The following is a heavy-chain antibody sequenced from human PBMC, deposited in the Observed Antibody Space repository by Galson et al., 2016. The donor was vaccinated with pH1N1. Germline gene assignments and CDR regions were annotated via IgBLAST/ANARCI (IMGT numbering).Heavy chain of an antibody. CDR3: ARIRIGESSGDFDY. CDR1: GFSLSTSGMC. V-gene: IGHV2-70*11. CDR2: IDWYDDK. J-gene: IGHJ4*02. D-gene: IGHD3-10*01. Sequence: PALVKPTQTLTLTCTFSGFSLSTSGMCVSWLRQPPGKALEWLARIDWYDDKYYSTSLKTRLTISKDTSKNQVVLTMTNMDPVDTATYFCARIRIGESSGDFDYWGQGTLVTVSS.